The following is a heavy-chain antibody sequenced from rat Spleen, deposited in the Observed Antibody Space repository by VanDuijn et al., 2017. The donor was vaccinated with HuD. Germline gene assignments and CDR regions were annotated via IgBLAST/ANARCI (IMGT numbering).Heavy chain of an antibody. CDR3: VRLYNNHGYWYFDF. CDR2: ISTGGGST. Sequence: EVQLVESGGGLVQPGRSMKLSCAASGFTFSDYYMAWVRQAPKKGLEWVATISTGGGSTYYRDSVKGRFTISRDNAKSTLYLQMNSLRSEDTATYYCVRLYNNHGYWYFDFWGPGNMVTVSS. D-gene: IGHD1-5*01. CDR1: GFTFSDYY. V-gene: IGHV5-25*01. J-gene: IGHJ1*01.